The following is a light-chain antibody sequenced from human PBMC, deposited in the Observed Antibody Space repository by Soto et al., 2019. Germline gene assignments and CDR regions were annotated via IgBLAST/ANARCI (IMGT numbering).Light chain of an antibody. CDR3: SSYTSDSTLL. CDR2: EVS. CDR1: SNDVAGYNY. J-gene: IGLJ2*01. V-gene: IGLV2-14*01. Sequence: QSALTQPASVSGSPGQSIAISCTGTSNDVAGYNYVSWYQQHPDMAPKLIIYEVSNRPSGVSDRFSGSKSGNTASLTISGLQAEDEADYYCSSYTSDSTLLFGGGTKLTVL.